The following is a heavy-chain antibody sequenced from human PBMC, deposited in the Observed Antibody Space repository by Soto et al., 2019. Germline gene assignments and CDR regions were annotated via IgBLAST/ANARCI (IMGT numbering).Heavy chain of an antibody. Sequence: QVLLVESGGGLVKPGGSLRLSCAASGFTFSDYYMGWIRQAPGKGLEWVSYIIGSSTYTNYADSVKGRFTISRDNAKKSLYLQMNSLRAEDTAVYFCARGLREFDYWCQGTLVTVSS. D-gene: IGHD4-17*01. V-gene: IGHV3-11*06. J-gene: IGHJ4*02. CDR3: ARGLREFDY. CDR1: GFTFSDYY. CDR2: IIGSSTYT.